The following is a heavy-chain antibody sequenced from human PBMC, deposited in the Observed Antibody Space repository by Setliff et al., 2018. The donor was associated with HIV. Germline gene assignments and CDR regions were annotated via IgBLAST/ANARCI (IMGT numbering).Heavy chain of an antibody. V-gene: IGHV4-4*07. CDR3: ARVFTPIRGAPFGTPPGAFDI. D-gene: IGHD2-15*01. CDR2: VYTSGST. J-gene: IGHJ3*02. CDR1: GGSMSTYY. Sequence: SETLSLTCSVSGGSMSTYYWSWIRQHAGKRLEWIGRVYTSGSTIYNPSLRSRVTMSVYTSKSQFSLKLNSVAAADTAVYYCARVFTPIRGAPFGTPPGAFDIWGQGTMVTVSS.